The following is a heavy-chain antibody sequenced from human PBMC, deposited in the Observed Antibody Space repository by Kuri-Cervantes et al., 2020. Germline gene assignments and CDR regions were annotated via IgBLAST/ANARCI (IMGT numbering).Heavy chain of an antibody. J-gene: IGHJ4*02. D-gene: IGHD1/OR15-1a*01. CDR1: GFTFDDYA. V-gene: IGHV3-9*01. CDR2: ISWNSGSI. CDR3: ARTPVDLTSPFFDY. Sequence: GGSLRLSCAASGFTFDDYAMHWVRQAPGKGLEWVSGISWNSGSIGYADSVKGRFTISRDNAKNSLYLQMNSLRPEDTAVYYCARTPVDLTSPFFDYWGQGTLVTVSS.